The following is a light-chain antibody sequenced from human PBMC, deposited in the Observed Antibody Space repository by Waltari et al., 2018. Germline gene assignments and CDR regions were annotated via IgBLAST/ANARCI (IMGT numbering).Light chain of an antibody. J-gene: IGKJ1*01. V-gene: IGKV1-13*02. Sequence: IQMSQSPSSLSASVGDRVTITCRASQGISSYLNWYQQKPGKAPKLLIYYANSLASGVPSRFSRSGCGTEFPLTVISLQPEDFSTYYCHQCNSYPRPFCQGTTVEIK. CDR1: QGISSY. CDR2: YAN. CDR3: HQCNSYPRP.